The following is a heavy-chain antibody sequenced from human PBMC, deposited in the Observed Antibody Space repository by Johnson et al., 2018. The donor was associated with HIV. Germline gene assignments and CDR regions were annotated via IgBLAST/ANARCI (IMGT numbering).Heavy chain of an antibody. CDR2: ISYDGSNK. J-gene: IGHJ3*02. V-gene: IGHV3-30-3*01. CDR1: RFTFSSYV. CDR3: ATFDAFDI. Sequence: QVQLMESGGGVVQPGRSLRLSCAASRFTFSSYVMHWVRQAPGKGLEWVAVISYDGSNKYYADSVKGRFTISRDNSKNTLYLQMNSLRAEDTAVYYCATFDAFDIWGQGTMVTVSS.